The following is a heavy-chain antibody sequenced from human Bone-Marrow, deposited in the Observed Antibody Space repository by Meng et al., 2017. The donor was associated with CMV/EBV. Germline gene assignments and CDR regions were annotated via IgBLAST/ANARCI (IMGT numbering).Heavy chain of an antibody. V-gene: IGHV1-69*10. CDR2: LIPMLGIA. CDR3: ARDRGTAAAGTWYY. CDR1: GGTFSSYA. D-gene: IGHD6-13*01. J-gene: IGHJ4*02. Sequence: SVKVSCKASGGTFSSYAINWVRQAPGQGLEWMGGLIPMLGIANYAQKFQVRVTITADESTATAYMELSSLRSEDTAVYYCARDRGTAAAGTWYYWGQGTLVTVSS.